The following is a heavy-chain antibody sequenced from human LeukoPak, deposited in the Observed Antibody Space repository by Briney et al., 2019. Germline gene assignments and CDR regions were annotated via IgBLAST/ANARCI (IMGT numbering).Heavy chain of an antibody. Sequence: PGGSLRLSCGASGFPFRSYRMKWVRQARGRGVEWVSYISSSSSSIYYAASVKGRFTIYRDNGKSSLYLQMNSRRAEDTAVYYVATSPNGMDGWGQASSAT. V-gene: IGHV3-48*01. CDR2: ISSSSSSI. CDR1: GFPFRSYR. J-gene: IGHJ6*02. CDR3: ATSPNGMDG.